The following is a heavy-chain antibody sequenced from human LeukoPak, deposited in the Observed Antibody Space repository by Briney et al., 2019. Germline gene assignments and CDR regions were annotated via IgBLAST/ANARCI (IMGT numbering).Heavy chain of an antibody. J-gene: IGHJ6*02. CDR1: GDSTSSHY. V-gene: IGHV4-59*08. Sequence: SETLALTCTVSGDSTSSHYWSWIRQPPGKGLEWIGYIYYSGSTNYNPSLKSRVTISVDTSKNQFSLKLSSVTAADTAVYYCAGLSSGYYYYYYGMDVWCQGTTVTVSS. D-gene: IGHD6-19*01. CDR3: AGLSSGYYYYYYGMDV. CDR2: IYYSGST.